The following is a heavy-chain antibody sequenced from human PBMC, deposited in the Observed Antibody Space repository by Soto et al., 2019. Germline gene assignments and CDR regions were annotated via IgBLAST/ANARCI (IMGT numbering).Heavy chain of an antibody. J-gene: IGHJ6*02. CDR3: ACSGHAFLIYYGMDV. D-gene: IGHD5-12*01. V-gene: IGHV1-69*12. Sequence: QVQLVQSGAEVKKPGSSVKVSCKASGGTFSSYAISWVRQAPGQGLEWMGGIIPIFGTANYAQKFQGRVTITADDSPSSAYMELSSLRYEDTAVYYCACSGHAFLIYYGMDVWGQGTTVTVSS. CDR1: GGTFSSYA. CDR2: IIPIFGTA.